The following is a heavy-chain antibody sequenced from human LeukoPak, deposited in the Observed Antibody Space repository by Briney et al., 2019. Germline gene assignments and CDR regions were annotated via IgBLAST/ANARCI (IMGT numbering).Heavy chain of an antibody. Sequence: PGGSLRLSCAASGFTTVSYTMNWVRQAPGKGLEWVSSISSSSTTIYYADSVKGRFTISRDNAKNSLFLQMNSLRAEDTAIYYCTTDTWYSAGHWGQGTLVTVSS. J-gene: IGHJ4*02. CDR2: ISSSSTTI. V-gene: IGHV3-48*04. CDR3: TTDTWYSAGH. CDR1: GFTTVSYT. D-gene: IGHD2-15*01.